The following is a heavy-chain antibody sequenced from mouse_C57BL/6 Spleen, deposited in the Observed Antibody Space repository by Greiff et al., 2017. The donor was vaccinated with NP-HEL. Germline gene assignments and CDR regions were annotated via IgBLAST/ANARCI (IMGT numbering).Heavy chain of an antibody. D-gene: IGHD1-1*01. CDR2: INPNNGGT. J-gene: IGHJ1*03. CDR1: GYTFTDYN. Sequence: EVQLQQSGPELVKPGASVKIPCKASGYTFTDYNMDWVKQSHGKSLEWIGDINPNNGGTIYNQKFKGKATLTVDKSSSTAYMELRSLTSEDTAVYYCARWGDGSSFVRSTWYFDVWGTGTTVTVSS. V-gene: IGHV1-18*01. CDR3: ARWGDGSSFVRSTWYFDV.